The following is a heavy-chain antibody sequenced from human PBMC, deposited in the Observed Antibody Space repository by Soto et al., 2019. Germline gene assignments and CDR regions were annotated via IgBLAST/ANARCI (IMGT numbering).Heavy chain of an antibody. J-gene: IGHJ6*02. V-gene: IGHV3-11*05. CDR2: ISSSSSYT. Sequence: QVQLVESGGGLVKPGGSLRLSCAASGFTFSDYYMSWIRQAPGKGLEWVSYISSSSSYTNYADSVKGRFTISRDNAKNALDPQMNSLRAEDTAVYYCASVPDYYYYGMDVWGQGTTVTVSS. CDR3: ASVPDYYYYGMDV. CDR1: GFTFSDYY.